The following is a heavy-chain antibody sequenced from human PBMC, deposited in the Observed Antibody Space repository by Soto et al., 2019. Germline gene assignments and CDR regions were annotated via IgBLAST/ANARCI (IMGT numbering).Heavy chain of an antibody. CDR1: GQSFSGHS. J-gene: IGHJ4*02. V-gene: IGHV4-34*01. D-gene: IGHD1-1*01. Sequence: QVQLQQWGAGLVKPSETLSLSCAVYGQSFSGHSWAWIRQPPAKGLEWIGEIKESGSTYYNPSLKTRVTISTDTSKDQFSLKLSSVSAADTAAYFCARGSGIVAVPGELEDVKYDYWGQGTLVNVSS. CDR2: IKESGST. CDR3: ARGSGIVAVPGELEDVKYDY.